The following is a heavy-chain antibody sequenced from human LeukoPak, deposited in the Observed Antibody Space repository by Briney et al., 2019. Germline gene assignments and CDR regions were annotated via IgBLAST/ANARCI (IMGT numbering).Heavy chain of an antibody. V-gene: IGHV1-2*02. CDR2: INPNSGGT. Sequence: ASVKVSCKASGYTLTDYYIHWVRQAPGQGLKWMGWINPNSGGTNFAQKFQGRVTMTRDTSISTAYMELSRLKSDDTAVYYCARGGYYDTIFGLDTFDIWGQGTMVIVSS. D-gene: IGHD3-10*02. J-gene: IGHJ3*02. CDR3: ARGGYYDTIFGLDTFDI. CDR1: GYTLTDYY.